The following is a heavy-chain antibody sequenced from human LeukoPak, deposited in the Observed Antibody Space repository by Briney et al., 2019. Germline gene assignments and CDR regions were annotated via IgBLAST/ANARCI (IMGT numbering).Heavy chain of an antibody. CDR3: VKDGRSSAPH. CDR1: GFTFKTYA. V-gene: IGHV3-23*01. D-gene: IGHD1-14*01. J-gene: IGHJ4*02. CDR2: ISDSGGSS. Sequence: GGSLRLSCVVSGFTFKTYAMSWVRQAPGKGLEWVSGISDSGGSSFYADSVKGRFTISRDNAQSTLSLQMSRLRAEDTAVYFCVKDGRSSAPHWGQGTQVTVSS.